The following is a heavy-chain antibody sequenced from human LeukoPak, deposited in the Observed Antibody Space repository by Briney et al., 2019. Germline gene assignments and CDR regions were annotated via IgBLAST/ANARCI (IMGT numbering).Heavy chain of an antibody. Sequence: GRSLRLSCAASGFTFSSYAMHWVRQAPGKGLEWVAVISYDGSNKYYADSVKGRFTISRDNSKNTLYLQMNSLRAEDTAVYYCAKSDTARTRPYYFDYWGQGTLVTVSS. V-gene: IGHV3-30-3*02. CDR2: ISYDGSNK. J-gene: IGHJ4*02. CDR3: AKSDTARTRPYYFDY. D-gene: IGHD5-18*01. CDR1: GFTFSSYA.